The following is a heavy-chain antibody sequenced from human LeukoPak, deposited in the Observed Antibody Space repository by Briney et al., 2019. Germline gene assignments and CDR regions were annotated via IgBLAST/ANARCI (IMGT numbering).Heavy chain of an antibody. CDR2: INHSGST. CDR1: GGSFSGYY. V-gene: IGHV4-34*01. CDR3: ASAGSGSYYTFDY. J-gene: IGHJ4*02. D-gene: IGHD3-10*01. Sequence: PSETLSLTCAVYGGSFSGYYWSWIRQPPGKGLEWIGEINHSGSTNYNPSLKSRVTISVDTSKNQFSLKLSSVTAADTAVYYCASAGSGSYYTFDYWGQGTLVTVSS.